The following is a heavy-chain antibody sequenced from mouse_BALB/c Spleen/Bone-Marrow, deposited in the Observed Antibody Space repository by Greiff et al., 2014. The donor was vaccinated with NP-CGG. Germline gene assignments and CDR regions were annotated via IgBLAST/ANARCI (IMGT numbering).Heavy chain of an antibody. Sequence: VNLVESGPGLVAPSQSLSITCTVSGFSLTNYGVHWVRQPPGKGLEWLGVIWAGGRNNYNSELNSRLSINKENSKSKVFLKMISLQTDDTAMYYCANVSASAVGAMDYWGQGTSVTVSS. J-gene: IGHJ4*01. V-gene: IGHV2-9*02. CDR3: ANVSASAVGAMDY. CDR1: GFSLTNYG. CDR2: IWAGGRN. D-gene: IGHD3-2*02.